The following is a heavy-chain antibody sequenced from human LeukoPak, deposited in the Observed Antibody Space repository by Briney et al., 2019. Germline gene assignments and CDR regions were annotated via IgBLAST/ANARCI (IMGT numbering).Heavy chain of an antibody. CDR3: AKVEPGYSSGSIDY. D-gene: IGHD6-19*01. V-gene: IGHV3-30*18. Sequence: GGSLRLSCAASGFIFNYYGMYWVRQAPGKGLEWVAVISYDGSNKYYADSVKGRFTISRDNSKDTLYLQMNSLRAEDTAVYYCAKVEPGYSSGSIDYWGQGTLVTVPS. CDR1: GFIFNYYG. J-gene: IGHJ4*02. CDR2: ISYDGSNK.